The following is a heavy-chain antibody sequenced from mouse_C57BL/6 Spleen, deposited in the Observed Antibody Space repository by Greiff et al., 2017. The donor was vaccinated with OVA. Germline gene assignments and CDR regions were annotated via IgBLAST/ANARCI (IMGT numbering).Heavy chain of an antibody. Sequence: VQLQQSGAELARPGASVKLSCKASGYTFTSYGISWVKQRTGQGLEWIGEIYPRSGNTYYNEKFKGKATLTADKSSSTAYMELRSLTSEDSAVYFCARGLDSSGYYAMDYGGQGTSVTVSS. CDR2: IYPRSGNT. J-gene: IGHJ4*01. V-gene: IGHV1-81*01. CDR3: ARGLDSSGYYAMDY. CDR1: GYTFTSYG. D-gene: IGHD3-2*02.